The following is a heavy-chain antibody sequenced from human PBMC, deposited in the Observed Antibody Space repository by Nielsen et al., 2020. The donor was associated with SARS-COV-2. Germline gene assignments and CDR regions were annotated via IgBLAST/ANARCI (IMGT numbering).Heavy chain of an antibody. J-gene: IGHJ3*02. V-gene: IGHV4-31*03. Sequence: SETLSLTCTVSGGSISSGGYYWSWIRQHPGKGLEWIGYIYYSGSTYYNPSLKSRVTKSVDTSKNQFSLKLSSVTAADTAVYYCVSIAVTTHAFDIWGQGTMVTVSS. CDR2: IYYSGST. CDR1: GGSISSGGYY. CDR3: VSIAVTTHAFDI. D-gene: IGHD4-17*01.